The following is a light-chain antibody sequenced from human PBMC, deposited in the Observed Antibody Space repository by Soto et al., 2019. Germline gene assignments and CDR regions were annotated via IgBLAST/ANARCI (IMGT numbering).Light chain of an antibody. CDR3: QSYDSSTVV. CDR1: SGRIASNY. V-gene: IGLV6-57*04. CDR2: EDN. Sequence: NFMLTQPHSASESPGTTVSISCTRSSGRIASNYVQWYQQRPGSAPTTVIYEDNQRPSGVPDRFSGSTDGSSNSASLTISGRQTEDEADYYCQSYDSSTVVFGGGTKLTVL. J-gene: IGLJ2*01.